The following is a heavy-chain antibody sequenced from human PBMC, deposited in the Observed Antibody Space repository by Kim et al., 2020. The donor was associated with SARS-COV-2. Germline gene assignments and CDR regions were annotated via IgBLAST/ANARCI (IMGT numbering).Heavy chain of an antibody. D-gene: IGHD6-19*01. J-gene: IGHJ6*02. V-gene: IGHV4-39*01. CDR2: RP. Sequence: RPPYNPAHKSRLTISVDTSKNQFSLKLSSVTAADTAVYYCARHLEVAVHVWGQGTTVTVSS. CDR3: ARHLEVAVHV.